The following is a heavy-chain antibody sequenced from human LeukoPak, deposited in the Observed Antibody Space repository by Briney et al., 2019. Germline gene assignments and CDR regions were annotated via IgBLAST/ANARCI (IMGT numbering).Heavy chain of an antibody. CDR2: INQDGSKK. D-gene: IGHD6-13*01. V-gene: IGHV3-7*04. J-gene: IGHJ4*02. CDR1: GFTISTYW. CDR3: ARAVAAADSY. Sequence: GGSLRLSCTASGFTISTYWMSWVRQAPGKGLEWVANINQDGSKKYYVDSVKGRFTISRDNVKNSVYLQMNSLRAEDTAVYSCARAVAAADSYWGRGTLVTVSS.